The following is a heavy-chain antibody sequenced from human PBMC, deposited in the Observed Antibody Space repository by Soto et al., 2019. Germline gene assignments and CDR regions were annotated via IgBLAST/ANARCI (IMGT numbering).Heavy chain of an antibody. D-gene: IGHD5-12*01. V-gene: IGHV1-46*01. CDR2: INPSGGST. CDR1: GYTFTSYY. CDR3: AREGIVAGCDY. J-gene: IGHJ4*02. Sequence: QVQLVQSGAEVKKPGASVKVSCKASGYTFTSYYMHWVRQAPGQGLEWMGIINPSGGSTSYAQKFQGXXTXTXXTSTSTVDMELSSLRSEDTAVYYCAREGIVAGCDYWGQGTLVTVSS.